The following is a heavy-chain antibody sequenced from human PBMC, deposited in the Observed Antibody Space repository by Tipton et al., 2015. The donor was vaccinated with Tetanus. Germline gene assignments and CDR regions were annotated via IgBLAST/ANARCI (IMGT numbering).Heavy chain of an antibody. CDR2: ISSTSSYI. D-gene: IGHD2-2*02. CDR3: ATGNTLDY. J-gene: IGHJ4*02. CDR1: GFTFSSHM. Sequence: SLRLSCVDSGFTFSSHMMNWVRQAPGKGLEWVSSISSTSSYIYYEDSMKGRFTISRDNAKNSVFLHMASLRAEDTDVYYCATGNTLDYWGQGTLVTVTS. V-gene: IGHV3-21*01.